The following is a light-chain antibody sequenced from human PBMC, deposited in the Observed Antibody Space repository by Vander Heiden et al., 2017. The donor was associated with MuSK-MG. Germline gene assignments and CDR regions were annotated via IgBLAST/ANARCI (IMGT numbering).Light chain of an antibody. CDR2: KAS. V-gene: IGKV1-5*03. J-gene: IGKJ1*01. Sequence: DIQMTKSPSTLSASVGDRVTITCRASQSISNWLAWYQQKPGKAPKLLIYKASNLESGVPSRFSGSGSGTEFTITISSLQSDDFATYYCQQYNSSFGQGTKVEIK. CDR1: QSISNW. CDR3: QQYNSS.